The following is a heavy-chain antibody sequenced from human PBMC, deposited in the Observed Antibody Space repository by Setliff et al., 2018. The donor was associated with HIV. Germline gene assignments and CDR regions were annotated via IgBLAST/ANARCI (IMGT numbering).Heavy chain of an antibody. Sequence: PGGSLRLSCTASRFTFTSYSMHWVRQSPGKVLEWVAVISHDGSIKYYADSVKGRFTISRDDSKSIAYLQMNSLKTNDTAVYYCTRRYYDNSGSFRYWGQGTLVTVS. CDR1: RFTFTSYS. CDR3: TRRYYDNSGSFRY. D-gene: IGHD3-22*01. V-gene: IGHV3-30*04. CDR2: ISHDGSIK. J-gene: IGHJ4*02.